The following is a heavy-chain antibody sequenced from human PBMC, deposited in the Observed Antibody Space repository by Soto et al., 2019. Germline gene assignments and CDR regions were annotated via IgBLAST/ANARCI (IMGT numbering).Heavy chain of an antibody. J-gene: IGHJ5*02. CDR2: ISGSNGNI. D-gene: IGHD1-26*01. V-gene: IGHV1-18*01. CDR3: ARNQVGTQPHDH. CDR1: GSTFTSYG. Sequence: QVQLVQSGAEVKKPGAAVKVSCKASGSTFTSYGISWVRQAPGQGLEWMGCISGSNGNIKYAQKVQCRVTMTTDTTTSTAYMELRSLRSDDTAVYYFARNQVGTQPHDHWGQGPLVTVSS.